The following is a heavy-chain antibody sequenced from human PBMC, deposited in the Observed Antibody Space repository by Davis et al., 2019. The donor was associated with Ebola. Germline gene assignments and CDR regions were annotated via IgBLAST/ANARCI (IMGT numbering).Heavy chain of an antibody. Sequence: PSETLSLTCAVYGGSFSGYYWSWIRQPPGKGLEWIGEINHSGSTNYNPSLKSRVTISVDTSKNQFSLKLSSVTAADTAVYYCARGHRGLGYAFDIWGQGTMVTVSS. J-gene: IGHJ3*02. D-gene: IGHD5-12*01. V-gene: IGHV4-34*01. CDR3: ARGHRGLGYAFDI. CDR2: INHSGST. CDR1: GGSFSGYY.